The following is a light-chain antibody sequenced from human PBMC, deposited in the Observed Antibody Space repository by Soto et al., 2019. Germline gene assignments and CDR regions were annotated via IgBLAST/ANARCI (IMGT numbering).Light chain of an antibody. CDR1: QTVRSSN. CDR2: GAS. CDR3: QQRDIWPWT. V-gene: IGKV3D-20*02. Sequence: EIVLTQTPGTLSLSPGERATLSCRASQTVRSSNLAWYQQKPGQAPRLLIYGASSRAPGVPDRFSASGSGTDFTLTISSLEPEDFAVYYCQQRDIWPWTFGQGTKVDIK. J-gene: IGKJ1*01.